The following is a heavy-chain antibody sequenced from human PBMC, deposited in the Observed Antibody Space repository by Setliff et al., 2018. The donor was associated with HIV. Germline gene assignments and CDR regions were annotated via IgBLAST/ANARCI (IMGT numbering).Heavy chain of an antibody. V-gene: IGHV1-18*01. CDR1: GYAFSNYG. Sequence: ASVKVSCKASGYAFSNYGINWVRQAPGLGLEWMGWISGYNAKTDFAQKFRDRVSVTTDSSASTVYMEVMRLTSDDTAVYYCARDSLPPPQQYYDFWSGLDYWGQGTLVTVSS. D-gene: IGHD3-3*01. CDR3: ARDSLPPPQQYYDFWSGLDY. J-gene: IGHJ4*02. CDR2: ISGYNAKT.